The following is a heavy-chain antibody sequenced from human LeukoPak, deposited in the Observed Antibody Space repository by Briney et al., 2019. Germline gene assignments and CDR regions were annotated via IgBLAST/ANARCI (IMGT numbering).Heavy chain of an antibody. CDR3: ARVVGYRRWLQSGVYYFDY. V-gene: IGHV1-18*01. CDR1: GYTFTSYS. D-gene: IGHD5-24*01. J-gene: IGHJ4*02. CDR2: ISAYNGNT. Sequence: RASVKVSCKASGYTFTSYSISWVRQAPGQGLEWMGWISAYNGNTNYAQKFQGRVTITRNTSISTAYMELSSLRSEDTAVYYCARVVGYRRWLQSGVYYFDYWGQGTLVTVSS.